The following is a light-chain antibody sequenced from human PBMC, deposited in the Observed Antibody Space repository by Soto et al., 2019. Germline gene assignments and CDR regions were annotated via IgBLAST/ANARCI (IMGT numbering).Light chain of an antibody. J-gene: IGLJ2*01. CDR3: SSYAGSNNYVI. CDR2: EVS. V-gene: IGLV2-8*01. Sequence: QSVLTQPPSASGSPGQSVTISCTGTSSDVGGYNYVSWYQQHPGKAPKVMIYEVSKRPSGVPDRFSGSKSGNTASLTVSGLQAEDEADYYCSSYAGSNNYVIFGDGTKLTVL. CDR1: SSDVGGYNY.